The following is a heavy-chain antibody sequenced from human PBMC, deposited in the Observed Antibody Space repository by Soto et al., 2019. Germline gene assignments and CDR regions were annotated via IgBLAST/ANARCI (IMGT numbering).Heavy chain of an antibody. J-gene: IGHJ4*02. CDR3: ARDPNTGTYHFNY. CDR1: GFTFSSYT. V-gene: IGHV3-21*01. Sequence: EVQLLESGGGLVKPGGSLRLSCAASGFTFSSYTMNWVRQAPGKGLEWVSSITSSSSAIYYADSVRGRFTISRDNAENSLYLQMNSLRAEDAAVYYCARDPNTGTYHFNYWGQGTLVTVSS. CDR2: ITSSSSAI. D-gene: IGHD1-1*01.